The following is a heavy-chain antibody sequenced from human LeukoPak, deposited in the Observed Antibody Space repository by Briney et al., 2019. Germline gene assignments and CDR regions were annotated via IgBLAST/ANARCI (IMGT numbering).Heavy chain of an antibody. CDR1: GFTFRNYA. J-gene: IGHJ4*02. Sequence: GGSLRLSCAASGFTFRNYAMSWVRQAPGKGLEWVSAVSGRDDSTYYADSVKGRSTISRDNSKNTLYLQMNSLRAEDTAVYYCAKWGDYDILTGYYDSDYWGQGTLVTVSS. D-gene: IGHD3-9*01. CDR3: AKWGDYDILTGYYDSDY. CDR2: VSGRDDST. V-gene: IGHV3-23*01.